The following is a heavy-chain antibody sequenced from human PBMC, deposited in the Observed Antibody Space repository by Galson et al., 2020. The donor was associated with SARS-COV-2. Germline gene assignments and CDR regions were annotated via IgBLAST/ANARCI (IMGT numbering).Heavy chain of an antibody. J-gene: IGHJ5*02. V-gene: IGHV3-66*01. CDR1: GFTVSSNY. CDR2: IYSGGST. D-gene: IGHD3-10*01. CDR3: ARVVELLWFGEDKWFDP. Sequence: QSGGSLRLSCAASGFTVSSNYMSWVRQVPGKGLEWVSLIYSGGSTYYADSVKGRFTISRDNSKNTLYLQMNSLRAEDTAVYYCARVVELLWFGEDKWFDPWGQGTLVTVSS.